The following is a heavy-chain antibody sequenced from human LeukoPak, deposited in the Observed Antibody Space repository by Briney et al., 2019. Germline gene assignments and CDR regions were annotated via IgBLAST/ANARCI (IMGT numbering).Heavy chain of an antibody. Sequence: SVKVSCKASGGTFSSYAISWVRQAPGQGLEWTGGIIPIFGTANYAQKFQGRVTITADESTSTAYMELSSLRSEDTAVYYCARAYSSSWYGYFDYWGQGTLVTVSS. CDR2: IIPIFGTA. CDR3: ARAYSSSWYGYFDY. D-gene: IGHD6-13*01. CDR1: GGTFSSYA. V-gene: IGHV1-69*13. J-gene: IGHJ4*02.